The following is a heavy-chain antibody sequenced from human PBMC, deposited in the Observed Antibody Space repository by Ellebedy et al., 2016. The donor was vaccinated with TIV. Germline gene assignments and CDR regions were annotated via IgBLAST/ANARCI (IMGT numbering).Heavy chain of an antibody. CDR2: ISPYNGNT. D-gene: IGHD6-13*01. CDR1: GYTFTSYG. V-gene: IGHV1-18*01. Sequence: AASVKVSCKASGYTFTSYGISWVRQAPGQGLEWMGWISPYNGNTFSAQKVQDRISMTTDTSTDTAYMELRSLRSDDTAVYYCARERGSTWRDFDYWGQGALVTVSS. J-gene: IGHJ4*02. CDR3: ARERGSTWRDFDY.